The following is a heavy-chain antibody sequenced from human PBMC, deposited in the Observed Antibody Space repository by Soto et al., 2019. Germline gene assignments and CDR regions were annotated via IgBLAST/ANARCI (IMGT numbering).Heavy chain of an antibody. CDR1: GGSFSGYY. CDR2: INHSGST. CDR3: ARGGTAHYLFHYYYYGMDV. J-gene: IGHJ6*02. D-gene: IGHD5-18*01. Sequence: SETLSLTCAVYGGSFSGYYWSWIRQPPGKGLEWIGEINHSGSTNYNPSLKSRVTISVDTSKNQFSLKLSSVTAADTAVYYCARGGTAHYLFHYYYYGMDVWGQGTTVTVSS. V-gene: IGHV4-34*01.